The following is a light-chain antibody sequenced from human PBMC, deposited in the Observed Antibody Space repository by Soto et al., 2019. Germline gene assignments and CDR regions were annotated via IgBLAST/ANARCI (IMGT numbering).Light chain of an antibody. Sequence: QSVLTQPPSASGTPGQRVTISCSGSSSNIGSNTVNWYQQLPGTAPKLLIYNNNQRPSGVPDRFSGSKSGTSASLAISGLQSEDEADYYCAAWDDSLNGLVFGTGTQLTLL. V-gene: IGLV1-44*01. CDR3: AAWDDSLNGLV. J-gene: IGLJ1*01. CDR1: SSNIGSNT. CDR2: NNN.